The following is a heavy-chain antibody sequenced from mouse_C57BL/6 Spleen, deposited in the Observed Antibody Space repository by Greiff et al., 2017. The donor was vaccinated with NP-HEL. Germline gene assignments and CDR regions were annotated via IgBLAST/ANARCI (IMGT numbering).Heavy chain of an antibody. V-gene: IGHV5-17*01. CDR2: ISSGSSTI. J-gene: IGHJ3*01. CDR3: AREGIYGSSPWFAY. Sequence: EVQVVESGGGLVKPGGSLKLSCAASGFTFSDYGMHWVRQAPEKGLEWVAYISSGSSTIYYAETVKGRFTISRDNAKNTLFLQMTSLRSEDTAMYYCAREGIYGSSPWFAYWGQGTLVTVSA. D-gene: IGHD1-1*01. CDR1: GFTFSDYG.